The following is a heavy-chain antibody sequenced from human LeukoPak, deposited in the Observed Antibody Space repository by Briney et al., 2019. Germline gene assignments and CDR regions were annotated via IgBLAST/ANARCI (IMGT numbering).Heavy chain of an antibody. CDR1: GYTFTSYD. CDR2: MNPNSGNT. Sequence: ASVKVSCKASGYTFTSYDINWVRQATGQGLEWMGWMNPNSGNTGYAQKFQGRVTITRNTSISTAYMELSSLRPEDTAVYYCARVAAAALMGAFDIWGQGTMVTVSS. CDR3: ARVAAAALMGAFDI. J-gene: IGHJ3*02. D-gene: IGHD6-13*01. V-gene: IGHV1-8*03.